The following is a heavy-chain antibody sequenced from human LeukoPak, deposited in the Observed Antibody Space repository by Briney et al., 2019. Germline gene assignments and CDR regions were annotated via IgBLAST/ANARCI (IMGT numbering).Heavy chain of an antibody. D-gene: IGHD6-19*01. J-gene: IGHJ2*01. CDR3: ARPPYSSGSFDL. V-gene: IGHV3-74*01. Sequence: GGSLRLSCAASGFTFSNYWMHWVRQAPGKGLVWVSRINSDGNSTIYADFVKGRFTISRDNAKNTLYLQMNSLRAEDTAVYYCARPPYSSGSFDLWGRGTLVTVSS. CDR2: INSDGNST. CDR1: GFTFSNYW.